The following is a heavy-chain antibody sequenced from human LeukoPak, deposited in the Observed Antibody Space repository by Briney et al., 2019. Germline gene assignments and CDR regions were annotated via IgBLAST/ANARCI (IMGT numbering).Heavy chain of an antibody. CDR2: ISSSSSYI. CDR3: ARAPKTYSSSWYNY. J-gene: IGHJ4*02. Sequence: GGSLRLSCAASGFTFSSYSMNWVRQAPGKGLEWFSSISSSSSYIYYADSVKGRFTISRDNAKNSLYLQMNGLRAEDTAVYYCARAPKTYSSSWYNYWGQGTLVTVSS. CDR1: GFTFSSYS. D-gene: IGHD6-13*01. V-gene: IGHV3-21*01.